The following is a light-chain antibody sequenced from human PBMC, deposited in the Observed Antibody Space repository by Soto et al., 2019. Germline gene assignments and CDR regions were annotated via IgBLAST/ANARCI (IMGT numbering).Light chain of an antibody. Sequence: EIVLTQSPGTLSLSPGERATLSCRASQSVSSSSLAWYQQKPGQAPRLLIYGASSRATGIPDRFSGSGSGTDFTLTISRLEPEDFAEYYCQQYRTFGQGTKVEIK. CDR2: GAS. V-gene: IGKV3-20*01. CDR1: QSVSSSS. J-gene: IGKJ1*01. CDR3: QQYRT.